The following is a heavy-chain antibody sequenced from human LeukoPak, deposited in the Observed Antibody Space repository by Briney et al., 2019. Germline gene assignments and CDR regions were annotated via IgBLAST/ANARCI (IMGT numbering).Heavy chain of an antibody. CDR2: INAGNGNT. CDR3: ASDTYYYDSSGYYYLLL. V-gene: IGHV1-3*01. D-gene: IGHD3-22*01. J-gene: IGHJ4*02. CDR1: GYTFTIYA. Sequence: GASVNVSCKASGYTFTIYAMHWVRQAPGQRLDGMGGINAGNGNTKYSQKFQGRVTITRDTSSSTAYMELSRLRSEDTDVYYCASDTYYYDSSGYYYLLLWRQGTLVTVSS.